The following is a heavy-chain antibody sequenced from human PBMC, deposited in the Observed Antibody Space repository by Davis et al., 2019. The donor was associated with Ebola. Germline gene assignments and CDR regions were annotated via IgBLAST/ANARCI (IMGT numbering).Heavy chain of an antibody. J-gene: IGHJ5*02. CDR2: IYYSGST. V-gene: IGHV4-59*12. CDR1: GGSISSYY. Sequence: ESLKISCTVSGGSISSYYWSWLRQPPGKGLEWIGSIYYSGSTNYNPSRKRRVTISVDTSKNQFSLKLSSVTAADTAVYYCARGATVTGPWGQRTLVTVSS. CDR3: ARGATVTGP. D-gene: IGHD4-17*01.